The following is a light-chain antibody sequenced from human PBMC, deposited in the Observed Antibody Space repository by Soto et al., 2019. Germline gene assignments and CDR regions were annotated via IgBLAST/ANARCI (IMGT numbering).Light chain of an antibody. CDR1: SSDVGSYNL. Sequence: QSALTQPASVSGSPGQSITISCPGTSSDVGSYNLVSWYQQHPGKAPKLMIYEVSKRPSGVSNRFSGSKSGNTASLTISGLQAEDEADYYCCSYAGSSTSPYVFGTGTKVTVL. CDR2: EVS. J-gene: IGLJ1*01. CDR3: CSYAGSSTSPYV. V-gene: IGLV2-23*02.